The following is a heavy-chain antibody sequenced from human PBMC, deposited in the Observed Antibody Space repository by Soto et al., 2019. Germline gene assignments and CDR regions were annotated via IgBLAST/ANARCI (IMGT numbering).Heavy chain of an antibody. Sequence: QVQLVQSGAEVRKPGSSVKVSCKASGDTFSFYSMNWVRQAPGLGIEWMGRINPILSMSNYAQRFQGRVTMTADKSTSTAYMELSGLRSEDTAIYYCASSYGSGYRAFDYWGQGALVTVSS. J-gene: IGHJ4*02. CDR2: INPILSMS. CDR1: GDTFSFYS. V-gene: IGHV1-69*02. D-gene: IGHD3-10*01. CDR3: ASSYGSGYRAFDY.